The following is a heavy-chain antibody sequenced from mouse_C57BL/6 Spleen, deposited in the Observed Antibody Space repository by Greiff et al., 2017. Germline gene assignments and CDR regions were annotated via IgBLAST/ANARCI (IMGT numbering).Heavy chain of an antibody. CDR2: INPGSGGT. CDR3: ARSSANYGYPMDY. CDR1: GYAFTNYL. V-gene: IGHV1-54*01. J-gene: IGHJ4*01. D-gene: IGHD1-1*01. Sequence: QVQLLQSGAELVRPGTSVKVSCKASGYAFTNYLREWVKQRPGQGLEWIGVINPGSGGTNYNEKFKGQATLTADKSSSDAYLQLSCLTTEDSAVYFCARSSANYGYPMDYWGQGTTVTVSS.